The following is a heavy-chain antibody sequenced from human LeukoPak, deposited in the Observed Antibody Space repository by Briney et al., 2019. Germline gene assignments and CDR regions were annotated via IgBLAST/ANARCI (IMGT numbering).Heavy chain of an antibody. CDR2: IYTGGST. Sequence: SSETLSLTCTVSGGSISSYYWSWIRQPPGKGLEWIGYIYTGGSTHYNPSLKSRVTISVDTSKNQFSLKLTSVTAADTAVYYCARGSSGGYTTDFDNWGQGTLVTVSS. D-gene: IGHD5-24*01. J-gene: IGHJ4*02. V-gene: IGHV4-4*09. CDR3: ARGSSGGYTTDFDN. CDR1: GGSISSYY.